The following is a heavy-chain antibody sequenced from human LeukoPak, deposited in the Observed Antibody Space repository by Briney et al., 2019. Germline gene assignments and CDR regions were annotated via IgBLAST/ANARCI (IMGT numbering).Heavy chain of an antibody. Sequence: PGGSLRLSCVASGFTFSTYAMSWVRQAPGKGLEWVSGISGSGGSTHYADSVKGRFTISRDNSKNTLYLQMNSLRAEDTAVYYCAKGETVTTPLDYWGQGTLVTVSS. V-gene: IGHV3-23*01. J-gene: IGHJ4*02. CDR1: GFTFSTYA. CDR2: ISGSGGST. D-gene: IGHD4-17*01. CDR3: AKGETVTTPLDY.